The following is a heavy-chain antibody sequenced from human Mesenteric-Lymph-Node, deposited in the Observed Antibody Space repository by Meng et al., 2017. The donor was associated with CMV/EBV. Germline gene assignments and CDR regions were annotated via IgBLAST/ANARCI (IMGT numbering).Heavy chain of an antibody. CDR3: ATTRYCSSTDCPAGGY. J-gene: IGHJ4*02. CDR2: ISHSGSTI. V-gene: IGHV3-48*03. Sequence: GESLKISCAASGFTFSSYAMHWVRQAPGKGLEWVSFISHSGSTIYYANSVKGRFTISRDNAKNSLYLQMNSLRAEDTAVYYCATTRYCSSTDCPAGGYWGQGTLVTVSS. CDR1: GFTFSSYA. D-gene: IGHD2-2*01.